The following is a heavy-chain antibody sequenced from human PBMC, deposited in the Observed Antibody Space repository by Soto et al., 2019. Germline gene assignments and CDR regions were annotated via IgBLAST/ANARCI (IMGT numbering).Heavy chain of an antibody. J-gene: IGHJ6*02. CDR2: ISSSSSYI. D-gene: IGHD3-10*01. V-gene: IGHV3-21*01. CDR1: GFTFSSYS. Sequence: GGSLRLSCAASGFTFSSYSMNWVRQAPGKGLEWVSSISSSSSYIYYADSVKGRFTISRDNAKNSLYLQMNSLRAEDTAVYYCARDPNPSGSYLLYYYGMDVWGQGTTVTVSS. CDR3: ARDPNPSGSYLLYYYGMDV.